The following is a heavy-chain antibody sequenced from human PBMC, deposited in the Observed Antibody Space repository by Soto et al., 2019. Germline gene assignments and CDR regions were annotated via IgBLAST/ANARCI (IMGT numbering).Heavy chain of an antibody. CDR1: GFSVSSNY. CDR2: IYSGGTT. D-gene: IGHD5-18*01. V-gene: IGHV3-53*02. CDR3: ARGYGSSYGFGY. J-gene: IGHJ4*02. Sequence: EVHLVETGGDLIQPGGSLRLSCAASGFSVSSNYLTWVRQAPGKGLEWVSSIYSGGTTYYADSVKGRFSVSRDNSKNTLYLQMNSLRNEDSAVYYCARGYGSSYGFGYWGQGTLVTVSS.